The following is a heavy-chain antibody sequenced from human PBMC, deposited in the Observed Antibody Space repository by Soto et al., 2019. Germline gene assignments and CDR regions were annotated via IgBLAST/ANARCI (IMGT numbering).Heavy chain of an antibody. CDR2: IKQDGSEK. J-gene: IGHJ6*03. V-gene: IGHV3-7*01. CDR3: ARCRGSDALGSYYYYYYMDV. CDR1: GFTFSSYW. Sequence: GGSLRLSCAASGFTFSSYWMSWVRQAPGKGLEWVANIKQDGSEKYYVDSVKGRFTISRDNAKNSLYLQMNSLRAEDTAVYYCARCRGSDALGSYYYYYYMDVWGKGTTVTVSS. D-gene: IGHD3-10*01.